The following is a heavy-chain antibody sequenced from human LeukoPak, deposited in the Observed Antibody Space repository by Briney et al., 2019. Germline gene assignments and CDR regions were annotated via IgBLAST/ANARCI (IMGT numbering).Heavy chain of an antibody. J-gene: IGHJ6*02. Sequence: PGGSLRLSCAASGFTFSRYWMSWVRQAPGRGLEWVANIKEDGSEKYYVDSVKGRFTISRDNSENSLYLQMNSLRAEDTAVYYCANAGRDSSSTISCGMDVWGQGTTVTVSS. CDR3: ANAGRDSSSTISCGMDV. CDR1: GFTFSRYW. CDR2: IKEDGSEK. D-gene: IGHD6-13*01. V-gene: IGHV3-7*01.